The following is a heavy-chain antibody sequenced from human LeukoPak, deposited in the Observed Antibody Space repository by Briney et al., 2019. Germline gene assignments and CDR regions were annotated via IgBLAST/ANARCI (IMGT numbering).Heavy chain of an antibody. J-gene: IGHJ3*02. V-gene: IGHV4-30-4*01. CDR2: IYYSGST. Sequence: SQTLSLTCTVSGGSISSGDYYWSWIRQPPGKGLEWIGYIYYSGSTYYNPSLKSRVTISVDTSKNQFSLKLSSVTAADTAVYYCARVGDYYDSTKAFDIWGQGTMVTVSS. CDR3: ARVGDYYDSTKAFDI. D-gene: IGHD3-22*01. CDR1: GGSISSGDYY.